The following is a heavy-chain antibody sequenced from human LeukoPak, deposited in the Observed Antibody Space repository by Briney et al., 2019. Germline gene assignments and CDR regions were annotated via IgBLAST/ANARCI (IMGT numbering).Heavy chain of an antibody. CDR1: GYSFTSYW. CDR3: ATDYGDYGSYYYYGMDV. Sequence: GESLRISCQGSGYSFTSYWISWVRQMPGKGLEWMGRIDPSDSYTNYSPSFQGHVTISADKSISTAYPQWSSLKASDTAMYYCATDYGDYGSYYYYGMDVWGQGTTVTVSS. V-gene: IGHV5-10-1*01. J-gene: IGHJ6*02. CDR2: IDPSDSYT. D-gene: IGHD4-17*01.